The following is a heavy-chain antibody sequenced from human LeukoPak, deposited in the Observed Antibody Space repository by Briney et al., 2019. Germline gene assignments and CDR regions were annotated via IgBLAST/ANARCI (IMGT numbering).Heavy chain of an antibody. Sequence: GGSLRLSCAASGFTFSSYSMSWVRQAPGKGLEWVSSISRSSSYIYYADSVKGRFTISRDNAKNSLYLQMNSLRAEDTAVYYCARKSSAVAGPFDYWGQGTLVTVSS. CDR1: GFTFSSYS. V-gene: IGHV3-21*01. CDR3: ARKSSAVAGPFDY. D-gene: IGHD6-19*01. CDR2: ISRSSSYI. J-gene: IGHJ4*02.